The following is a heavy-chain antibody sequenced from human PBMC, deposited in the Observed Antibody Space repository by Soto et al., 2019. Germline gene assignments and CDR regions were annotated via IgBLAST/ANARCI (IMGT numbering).Heavy chain of an antibody. CDR1: GGSFSGYY. CDR3: ARGTIFGVVLPYYYYMDV. D-gene: IGHD3-3*01. Sequence: SETLSLTCAVYGGSFSGYYWSWIRQPPGKGLEWIGEINHSGSTNYNPSPKSRVTISVDTSKNQFSLKLSSVTAADTAVYSCARGTIFGVVLPYYYYMDVWGKGTTVTVSS. V-gene: IGHV4-34*01. CDR2: INHSGST. J-gene: IGHJ6*03.